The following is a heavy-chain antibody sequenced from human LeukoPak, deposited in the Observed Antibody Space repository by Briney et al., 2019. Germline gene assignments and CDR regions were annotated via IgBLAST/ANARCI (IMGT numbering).Heavy chain of an antibody. V-gene: IGHV3-33*01. J-gene: IGHJ4*02. D-gene: IGHD3-10*01. CDR3: ARDSGSGSPTGENLDY. CDR1: GFTFDSYA. Sequence: GGSLRLSCAASGFTFDSYAMHWVRQAPGKGLEWVAVIWYDGSNKYYADSVKGRFTISRDNSKNTLYLQMNSLRAEDTAVYYCARDSGSGSPTGENLDYWGQGTLVTVSS. CDR2: IWYDGSNK.